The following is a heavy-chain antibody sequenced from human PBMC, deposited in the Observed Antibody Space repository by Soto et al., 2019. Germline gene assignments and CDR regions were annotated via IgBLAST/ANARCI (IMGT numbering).Heavy chain of an antibody. J-gene: IGHJ3*02. CDR2: ISYDGSNK. V-gene: IGHV3-30-3*01. CDR1: GFTFSSYA. D-gene: IGHD3-22*01. CDR3: ARARTMRRHNAFDI. Sequence: GGSLRLSCAASGFTFSSYAMHWVRQAPGKGLEWVAVISYDGSNKYYADSVKGRFTISRDNSKNTLYLQMNSLRAEDTAVYYCARARTMRRHNAFDIWGQGTMVTVSS.